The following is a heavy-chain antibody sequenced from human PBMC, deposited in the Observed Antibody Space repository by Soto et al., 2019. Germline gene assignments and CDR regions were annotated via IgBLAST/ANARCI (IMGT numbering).Heavy chain of an antibody. V-gene: IGHV1-2*04. J-gene: IGHJ3*01. Sequence: ASVKVSCKASGYTFTGYYMHWVRQAPGQGLEWMGWINPNSGGTNYAQKFQGWVTMTRDTSISTAYMELSRLRSEDTAVYYCARDPLRWYTNDAFDLWGQGTMATVSS. CDR2: INPNSGGT. CDR1: GYTFTGYY. D-gene: IGHD2-15*01. CDR3: ARDPLRWYTNDAFDL.